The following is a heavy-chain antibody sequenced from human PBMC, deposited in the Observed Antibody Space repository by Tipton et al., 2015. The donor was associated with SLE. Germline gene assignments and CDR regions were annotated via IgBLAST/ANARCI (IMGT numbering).Heavy chain of an antibody. CDR1: GYTFTGYY. CDR2: INPNSGGT. CDR3: ARAYCSSTSCSDRGYFQH. D-gene: IGHD2-2*01. Sequence: QVQLVQSGAEVKKPGASVKVSCKASGYTFTGYYMHWVRQAPGQGLEWMGWINPNSGGTNYAQKFQGRVTMTRDTSISTAYMELSRLRSDDTAVDYGARAYCSSTSCSDRGYFQHWGQGTLVTVSS. J-gene: IGHJ1*01. V-gene: IGHV1-2*02.